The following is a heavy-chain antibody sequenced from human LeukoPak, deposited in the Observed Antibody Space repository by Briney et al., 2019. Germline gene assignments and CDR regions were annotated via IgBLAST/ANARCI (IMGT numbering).Heavy chain of an antibody. J-gene: IGHJ3*02. D-gene: IGHD3-22*01. CDR1: GGSISSSSYY. CDR2: IYYSGST. CDR3: ARDQAITMIVVVNPLDAFDI. V-gene: IGHV4-39*07. Sequence: PSETLSLTCTVSGGSISSSSYYWGWIRQPPGKGLEWIGSIYYSGSTYYNPSLKSRVTISVDTSKNQFSLKLSSVTAADTAVYYCARDQAITMIVVVNPLDAFDIWGQGTMVTVSS.